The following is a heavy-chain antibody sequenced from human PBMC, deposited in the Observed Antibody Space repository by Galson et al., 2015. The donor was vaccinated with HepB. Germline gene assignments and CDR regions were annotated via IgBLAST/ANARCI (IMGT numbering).Heavy chain of an antibody. Sequence: SLRLSCAASGFSISSYWMHWVRQAPGKGLGWVSRINSDGSITNYADSVKGRFTISRDNAKNTLFLQMNSLRAEDTAVYYCQVVTLSWGQGTLVTVSA. V-gene: IGHV3-74*01. J-gene: IGHJ5*02. CDR1: GFSISSYW. D-gene: IGHD3-22*01. CDR3: QVVTLS. CDR2: INSDGSIT.